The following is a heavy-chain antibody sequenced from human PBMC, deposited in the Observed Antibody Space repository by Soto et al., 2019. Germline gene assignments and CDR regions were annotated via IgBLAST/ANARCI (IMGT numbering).Heavy chain of an antibody. D-gene: IGHD3-22*01. CDR3: AKGLYYYDSSGYRLFDY. CDR1: GFMFNNYA. V-gene: IGHV3-23*01. Sequence: PGGSLRLSCAASGFMFNNYAMSWVRQAPGKGLEWVSTVSVSGGTTYYADSLKGRFTLSRDNSKKTVYLQMNRLRADDTAIYYCAKGLYYYDSSGYRLFDYWGQGTLVTVSS. J-gene: IGHJ4*02. CDR2: VSVSGGTT.